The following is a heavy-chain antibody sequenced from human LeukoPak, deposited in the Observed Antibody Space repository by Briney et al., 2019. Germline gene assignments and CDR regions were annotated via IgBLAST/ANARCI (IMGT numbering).Heavy chain of an antibody. CDR1: GFTFSSYG. V-gene: IGHV3-33*01. Sequence: GGSLRLSCAASGFTFSSYGMHWVRQAPGKRREGVAVIWYDGSNKYYADSVKGRFTISRDNSKNTLYLQMNSLRAEDTAVYCCARDSYSSSWETDYWGQGTLVTVSS. CDR2: IWYDGSNK. J-gene: IGHJ4*02. CDR3: ARDSYSSSWETDY. D-gene: IGHD6-13*01.